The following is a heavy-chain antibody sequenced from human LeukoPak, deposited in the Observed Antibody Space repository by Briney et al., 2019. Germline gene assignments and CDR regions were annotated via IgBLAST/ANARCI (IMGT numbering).Heavy chain of an antibody. D-gene: IGHD3-22*01. Sequence: GASVKVSCKASGYTFTSYDINWVRQATGQGLEWMGWMNPNSGNSGFAQKFQGRVTMTRNTSIATAYMEMTNLRSDDTAVYYCVDPDRWGQGTLVTVSS. CDR1: GYTFTSYD. CDR2: MNPNSGNS. J-gene: IGHJ1*01. V-gene: IGHV1-8*02. CDR3: VDPDR.